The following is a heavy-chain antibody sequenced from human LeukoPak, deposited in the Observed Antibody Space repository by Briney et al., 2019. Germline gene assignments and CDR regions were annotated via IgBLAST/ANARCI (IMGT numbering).Heavy chain of an antibody. D-gene: IGHD3-3*01. CDR2: ISGSGGST. CDR3: AKEPFDYDFWSGYRTAFDY. CDR1: GFTFSSYA. V-gene: IGHV3-23*01. J-gene: IGHJ4*02. Sequence: GGSLRLSCAASGFTFSSYAMSWVRQAPGKGLEWVSAISGSGGSTYYADSVKGRFTISRDNSKNTLYLQMNSLRAEDTAVYYCAKEPFDYDFWSGYRTAFDYWGQGTLVTVSS.